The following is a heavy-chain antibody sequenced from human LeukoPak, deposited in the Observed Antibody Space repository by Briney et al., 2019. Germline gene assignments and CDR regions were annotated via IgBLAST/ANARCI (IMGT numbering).Heavy chain of an antibody. J-gene: IGHJ6*03. Sequence: PGGSLRLSCAASGFTFSSYSMYWVRQAPGKGLEWVSSISSSSSYIYYADSVKGRFTISRDNAKNSLYLQMNSLRAEDTAVYYCARDLVVATGVDYYYYMDVWGKGTTVTVSS. V-gene: IGHV3-21*01. CDR1: GFTFSSYS. CDR3: ARDLVVATGVDYYYYMDV. CDR2: ISSSSSYI. D-gene: IGHD5-12*01.